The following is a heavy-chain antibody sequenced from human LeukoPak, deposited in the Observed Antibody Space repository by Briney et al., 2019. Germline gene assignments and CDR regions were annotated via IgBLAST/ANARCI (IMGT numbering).Heavy chain of an antibody. CDR3: ARDPSDSSGREFDY. J-gene: IGHJ4*02. Sequence: GSLRLSCAASGFTFSSYAMSWVRQAPGKGLEWVSAISGSGGSTYYADSVKGRFTISRDNAKNSLYLQMNSLRAEDTAVYYCARDPSDSSGREFDYWGQGTLVTVSS. V-gene: IGHV3-23*01. CDR1: GFTFSSYA. D-gene: IGHD3-22*01. CDR2: ISGSGGST.